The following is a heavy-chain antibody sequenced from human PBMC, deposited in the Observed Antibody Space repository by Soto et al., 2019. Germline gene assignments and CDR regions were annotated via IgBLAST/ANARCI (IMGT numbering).Heavy chain of an antibody. Sequence: XSGKVSCTASGYTFTSYYRHLVRQAPGQGLEWMGIINPSGGSTSYAQKFQGRVTMTRDTSTSTVYMELSSLRSEDTAVYYCARVGYYYDSSGYPDAFDIWGQGTMVTVSS. CDR1: GYTFTSYY. J-gene: IGHJ3*02. CDR2: INPSGGST. D-gene: IGHD3-22*01. CDR3: ARVGYYYDSSGYPDAFDI. V-gene: IGHV1-46*01.